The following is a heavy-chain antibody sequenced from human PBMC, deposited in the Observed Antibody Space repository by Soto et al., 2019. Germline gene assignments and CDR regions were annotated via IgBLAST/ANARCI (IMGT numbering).Heavy chain of an antibody. J-gene: IGHJ5*02. Sequence: ASVKVSCKASGFSFTGYYIHWLRQAPGQGLEWMGWINAHSGGTEYAQKFQGRVTLTRDASIATAYLTLTSLTSDDTALYYCAKDLTRQLAYWLDPWGQGTQVTVSS. D-gene: IGHD6-6*01. CDR2: INAHSGGT. CDR1: GFSFTGYY. V-gene: IGHV1-2*02. CDR3: AKDLTRQLAYWLDP.